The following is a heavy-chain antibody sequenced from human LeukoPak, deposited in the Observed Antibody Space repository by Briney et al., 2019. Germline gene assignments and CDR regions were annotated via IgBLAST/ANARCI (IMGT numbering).Heavy chain of an antibody. CDR1: GFNVNNAW. D-gene: IGHD3-3*01. J-gene: IGHJ4*02. V-gene: IGHV3-15*01. Sequence: PGGSLRLSCAASGFNVNNAWMSWVRQAPGKGLEWVGRIKGKTAAGAPDYVASVKGRFTISRDDSKNTLFLQMNSLKTEDTAVYYCLTGDYDFWSGFYSPNHYFDYWGQGTLVTVSS. CDR2: IKGKTAAGAP. CDR3: LTGDYDFWSGFYSPNHYFDY.